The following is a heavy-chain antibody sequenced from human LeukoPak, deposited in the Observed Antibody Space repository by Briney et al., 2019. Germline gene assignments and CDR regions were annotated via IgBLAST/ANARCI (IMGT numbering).Heavy chain of an antibody. V-gene: IGHV1-2*06. Sequence: ASVKVSCKASGYTFTGYYMHWVRQAPGQGREWMGRINPNSGGTNYAQKFQGRVTMTRDTSISTAYMELSRLRYDDKAVYYCARGRAREDIVVVPAANIYLGDFDYWGQGTLVTVSS. CDR2: INPNSGGT. D-gene: IGHD2-2*01. CDR1: GYTFTGYY. CDR3: ARGRAREDIVVVPAANIYLGDFDY. J-gene: IGHJ4*02.